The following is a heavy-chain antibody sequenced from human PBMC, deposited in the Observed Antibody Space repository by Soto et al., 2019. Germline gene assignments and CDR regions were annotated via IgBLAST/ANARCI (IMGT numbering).Heavy chain of an antibody. J-gene: IGHJ4*02. Sequence: SETLSLTCAVYGGSFSGYYWSWIRQPPGKGLEWIGEINHSGSTNYNPSLKSRVTISVDTSKNQFSLKLSSVTAADTAVYYCARLELMRGPLWVDSWGQGTLVTVSS. V-gene: IGHV4-34*01. D-gene: IGHD3-16*01. CDR1: GGSFSGYY. CDR2: INHSGST. CDR3: ARLELMRGPLWVDS.